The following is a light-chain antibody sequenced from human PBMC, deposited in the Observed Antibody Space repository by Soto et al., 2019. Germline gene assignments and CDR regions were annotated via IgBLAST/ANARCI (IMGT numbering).Light chain of an antibody. J-gene: IGKJ1*01. CDR2: NSS. CDR1: QSVSSW. CDR3: QQYSTNLT. V-gene: IGKV1-5*01. Sequence: DIEMTQSPSTLSVSEGDRATISCRASQSVSSWLAWYQQKPGRAPKLFIYNSSIFASGVPSRFSGSGSGTDFTLTISSLQPDDFATYYCQQYSTNLTFGQGTKVDIK.